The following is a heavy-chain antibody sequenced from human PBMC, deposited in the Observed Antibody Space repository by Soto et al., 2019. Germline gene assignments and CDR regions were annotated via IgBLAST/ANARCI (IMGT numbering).Heavy chain of an antibody. CDR3: ARRRLRSSGYFIDS. J-gene: IGHJ4*02. D-gene: IGHD3-22*01. V-gene: IGHV4-39*01. CDR1: GDSIISRNYY. CDR2: IYYSGST. Sequence: SETLSLTCTVSGDSIISRNYYWGWIRQPPGKGLEWIGTIYYSGSTYYNPSLKNRVTMSVDTSKNQFSLTLSSVTAADTAVYYCARRRLRSSGYFIDSWGQGTLVTVSS.